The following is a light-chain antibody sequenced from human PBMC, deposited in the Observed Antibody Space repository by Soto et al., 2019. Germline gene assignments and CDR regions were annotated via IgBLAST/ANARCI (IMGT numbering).Light chain of an antibody. CDR1: QSILFRSNNNNY. V-gene: IGKV4-1*01. CDR2: WAS. J-gene: IGKJ1*01. Sequence: DIVMTQSPDSLAVSLGERATINCKSRQSILFRSNNNNYLAWYQQKPGQPPKLLIYWASTRESGVPDRFSGSGSGTDFTLTISSLQAEDVAVYYCQQYYNTPWTFGQGTKV. CDR3: QQYYNTPWT.